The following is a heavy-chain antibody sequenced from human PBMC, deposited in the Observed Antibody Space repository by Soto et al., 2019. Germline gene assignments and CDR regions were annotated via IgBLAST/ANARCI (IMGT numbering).Heavy chain of an antibody. D-gene: IGHD3-10*01. V-gene: IGHV1-69*13. CDR1: GGTFGSLG. J-gene: IGHJ5*01. CDR2: TIPIFDTP. Sequence: SVKVSFKASGGTFGSLGISWLRQAPGQGLEWMGGTIPIFDTPHYAEKFRDRLTITADATSTAYMELTSLSSEDTATYYCARDREDGSGTKYNWFDSWGQGTLVTVSS. CDR3: ARDREDGSGTKYNWFDS.